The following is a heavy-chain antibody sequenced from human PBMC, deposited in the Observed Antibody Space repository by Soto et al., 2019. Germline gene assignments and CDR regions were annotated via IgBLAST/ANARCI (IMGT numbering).Heavy chain of an antibody. V-gene: IGHV3-23*01. D-gene: IGHD3-3*01. Sequence: EVQLLESGGGLVQPGGSLRLSCAASGFTFSSYGMSWVRQAPGRGLEWVSTISGDGGSTYYADSVKGRFTISRDNSKNTPYLQINSLRAEDTAVYFCAAHDFWSGYYTSPLDYWGQGTLVTVSS. CDR1: GFTFSSYG. CDR3: AAHDFWSGYYTSPLDY. CDR2: ISGDGGST. J-gene: IGHJ4*02.